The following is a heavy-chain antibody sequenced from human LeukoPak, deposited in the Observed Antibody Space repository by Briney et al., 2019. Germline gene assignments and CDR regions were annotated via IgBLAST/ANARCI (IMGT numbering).Heavy chain of an antibody. D-gene: IGHD1-26*01. CDR1: GFTFSSYT. CDR2: ISSSSSYK. Sequence: GGSLRLSCAASGFTFSSYTMNWVRQAPGKGLEWVSSISSSSSYKYYADSVKGRFTISRDNAKNSLYLQMNSLRAEDTAVYYCAREGATHWGQGTLLTVSS. V-gene: IGHV3-21*01. J-gene: IGHJ4*02. CDR3: AREGATH.